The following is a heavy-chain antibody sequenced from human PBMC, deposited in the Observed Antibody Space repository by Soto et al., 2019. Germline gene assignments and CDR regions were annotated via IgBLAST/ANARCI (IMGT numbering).Heavy chain of an antibody. Sequence: VQLVESGGGLVQPGGSLRLSCAASGFTFSNYWMHWVRQAPGKGLAWVARIDHDGSTDYAGSERGRFTVSRDNAENRLYLQMNSLRDDDTALYYCVRDSHGDYWGQGTLVTVSS. CDR2: IDHDGST. V-gene: IGHV3-74*01. CDR3: VRDSHGDY. CDR1: GFTFSNYW. J-gene: IGHJ4*02.